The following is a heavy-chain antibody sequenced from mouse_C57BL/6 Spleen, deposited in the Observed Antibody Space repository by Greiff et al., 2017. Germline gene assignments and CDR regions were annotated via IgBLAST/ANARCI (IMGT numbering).Heavy chain of an antibody. Sequence: EVKLVESGGDLVKPGGSLKLSCAASGFTFSSYGMSWVRQTPDKRLEWVATISSGGSYTYYPDSVKGRFTISRDNAKNTLYLQMSSLKSEDTAMYYCARNYGSSVYAMDYWGQGTSVTVSS. CDR3: ARNYGSSVYAMDY. D-gene: IGHD1-1*01. V-gene: IGHV5-6*01. J-gene: IGHJ4*01. CDR1: GFTFSSYG. CDR2: ISSGGSYT.